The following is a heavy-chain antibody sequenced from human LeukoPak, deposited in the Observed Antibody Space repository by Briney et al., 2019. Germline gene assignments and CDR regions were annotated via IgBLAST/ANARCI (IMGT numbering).Heavy chain of an antibody. J-gene: IGHJ4*02. V-gene: IGHV3-49*04. CDR3: TRNAKPYYYDSSAYHY. CDR1: GFTFADYV. Sequence: GGSLRLSCTASGFTFADYVMSWVRQAPGKGXXXXXXXXXXPYGGTXXXXXXXXGXXIISRDDSKSIAYLQMNSLTTEDTAVYYCTRNAKPYYYDSSAYHYWGQGTLVTVSS. D-gene: IGHD3-22*01. CDR2: XXXXPYGGTX.